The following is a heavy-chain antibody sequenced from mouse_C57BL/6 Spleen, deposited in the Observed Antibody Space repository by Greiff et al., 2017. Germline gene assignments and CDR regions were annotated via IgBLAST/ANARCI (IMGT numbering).Heavy chain of an antibody. CDR2: SRNKANDYTT. CDR1: GFTFSDFY. J-gene: IGHJ1*03. CDR3: ARHWYFDV. Sequence: EVKLMESGGGLVQSGRSLRLSCATSGFTFSDFYMEWFRQAPGKGLEWIAASRNKANDYTTEYSASVKGRFIVSRDTSQSILYLQMNALRAEDTAIYYCARHWYFDVWGTGTTVTVSS. V-gene: IGHV7-1*01.